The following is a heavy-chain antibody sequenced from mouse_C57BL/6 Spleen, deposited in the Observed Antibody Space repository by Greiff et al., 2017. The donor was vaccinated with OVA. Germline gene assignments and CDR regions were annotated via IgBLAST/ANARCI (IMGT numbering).Heavy chain of an antibody. Sequence: EVQLQQSGPELVKPGASVKISCKASGYSFTGYYMNWVKQSPEKSLEWIGEINPSTGGTTYNQKFKAKATLTVDKSSSTAYMQLKSLTSEDSAVYYCARGENYGNPYWYFDVWGTGTTVTVSS. CDR3: ARGENYGNPYWYFDV. J-gene: IGHJ1*03. CDR1: GYSFTGYY. D-gene: IGHD2-1*01. CDR2: INPSTGGT. V-gene: IGHV1-42*01.